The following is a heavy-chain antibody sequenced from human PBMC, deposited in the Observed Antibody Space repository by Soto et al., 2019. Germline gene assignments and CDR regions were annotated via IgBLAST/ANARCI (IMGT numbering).Heavy chain of an antibody. CDR3: ARVRGGIQLWGANDY. J-gene: IGHJ4*02. Sequence: QVQLQESGPGLVKPSGTLSLTCAVSGGSISSSNWWSWVRQPPGKGLEWIGEIYHSGSTNYNPSLESRVTLAVDKAKNQFSLKLGSVTAADTAVYYCARVRGGIQLWGANDYWGQGTLVTVSS. D-gene: IGHD5-18*01. V-gene: IGHV4-4*02. CDR1: GGSISSSNW. CDR2: IYHSGST.